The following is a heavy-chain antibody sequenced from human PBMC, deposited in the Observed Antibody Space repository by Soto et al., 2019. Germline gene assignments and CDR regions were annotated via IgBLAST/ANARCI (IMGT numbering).Heavy chain of an antibody. Sequence: QVQLVQSGAGVKKPGSSVTVSCKASGGTCSSYAISWVRQAPGQGLEWMGGIIPIFGTANYAQKFQGRVTITADESTSTADVKLTSLRSEDTAVYYCGRGVTYYDILPRIPVGYYYYGRDVWGKGTTVTVSS. J-gene: IGHJ6*04. CDR3: GRGVTYYDILPRIPVGYYYYGRDV. D-gene: IGHD3-9*01. V-gene: IGHV1-69*01. CDR1: GGTCSSYA. CDR2: IIPIFGTA.